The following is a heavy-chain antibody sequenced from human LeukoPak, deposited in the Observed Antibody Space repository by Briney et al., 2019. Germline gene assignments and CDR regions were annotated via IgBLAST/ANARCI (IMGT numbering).Heavy chain of an antibody. J-gene: IGHJ6*03. CDR2: IYYSGST. Sequence: SETLSLTCTVSGGSISSSSYYWGWIRQPPGKGLEWIGSIYYSGSTYYNPSLKSRVTISVDTSKNQFSLKLSSVTAADTAVYYCASICSGYYFFNYYYYMDVWGKGTTVTISS. CDR3: ASICSGYYFFNYYYYMDV. V-gene: IGHV4-39*01. CDR1: GGSISSSSYY. D-gene: IGHD3-22*01.